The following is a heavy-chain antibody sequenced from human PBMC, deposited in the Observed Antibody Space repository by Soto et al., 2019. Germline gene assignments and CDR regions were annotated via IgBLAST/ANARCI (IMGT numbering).Heavy chain of an antibody. V-gene: IGHV1-69*13. D-gene: IGHD2-2*01. CDR1: GGTFSSYA. CDR3: ARAPGYCSSTSCYLSKPLDY. CDR2: IIPIFGTA. J-gene: IGHJ4*02. Sequence: ASVKVSCKASGGTFSSYAISWVRQAPGQGLEWMGGIIPIFGTANYAQKFQGRVTITADESTSKAYMELSSLRSEETAVYYCARAPGYCSSTSCYLSKPLDYWGQGTLVTVSS.